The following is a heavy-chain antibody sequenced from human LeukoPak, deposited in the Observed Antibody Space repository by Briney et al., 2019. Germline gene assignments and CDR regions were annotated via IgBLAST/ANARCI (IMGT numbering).Heavy chain of an antibody. CDR2: FDPEDGET. Sequence: ASVKVSCKVSGYTLTELSMHWVRQAPGKGLEWMGGFDPEDGETIYAQKFQGRVTMTEDTSTDTAYMELSSLSSEDTAVYYCATGLYYDSSGYYNYWGQGTLVTVSS. CDR3: ATGLYYDSSGYYNY. CDR1: GYTLTELS. D-gene: IGHD3-22*01. V-gene: IGHV1-24*01. J-gene: IGHJ4*02.